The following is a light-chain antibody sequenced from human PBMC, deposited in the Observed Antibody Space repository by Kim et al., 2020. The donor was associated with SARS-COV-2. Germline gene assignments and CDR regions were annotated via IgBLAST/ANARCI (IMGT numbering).Light chain of an antibody. J-gene: IGKJ2*01. CDR3: QQYYSYPYT. CDR2: AAS. V-gene: IGKV1-8*01. Sequence: AIRMTQSPSSFSATTGDRVTITCRASQGISSYLAWYQQKPGKAPKLLIYAASTLQSGVPSRFSGSGSGTHFTLTLSCLQSEDFATYYCQQYYSYPYTFGQGTKLEI. CDR1: QGISSY.